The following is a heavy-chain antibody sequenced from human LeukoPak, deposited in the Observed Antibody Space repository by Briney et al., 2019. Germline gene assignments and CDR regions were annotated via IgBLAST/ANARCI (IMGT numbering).Heavy chain of an antibody. CDR1: GFSFSSYV. D-gene: IGHD4-11*01. Sequence: PGGSLRLSCEASGFSFSSYVMSWVRQAPGKGLEWVSTINNSGVSTYYADSVKGRFTISRDNSKNTLYLQMNSLRVDDTAVYYCAKDGSQLQPFDYWGREPWSPSPQ. CDR2: INNSGVST. J-gene: IGHJ4*02. V-gene: IGHV3-23*01. CDR3: AKDGSQLQPFDY.